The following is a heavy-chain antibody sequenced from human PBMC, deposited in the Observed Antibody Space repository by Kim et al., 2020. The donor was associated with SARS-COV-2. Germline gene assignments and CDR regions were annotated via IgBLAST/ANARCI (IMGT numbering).Heavy chain of an antibody. CDR2: INRQSTHR. D-gene: IGHD3-10*01. V-gene: IGHV3-21*01. CDR1: GFTFSDSD. J-gene: IGHJ6*02. CDR3: AGDKERVARTGGMDV. Sequence: GGSLRLSCAASGFTFSDSDMNWVRHAPGKGPEWVSYINRQSTHRYFVDSVRGRFAISRDNARNTLFLHMDRLRVEDTAVYYCAGDKERVARTGGMDVWGQGTTVLASS.